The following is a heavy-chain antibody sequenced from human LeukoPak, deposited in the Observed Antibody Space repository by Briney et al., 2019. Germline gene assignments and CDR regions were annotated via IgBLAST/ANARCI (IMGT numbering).Heavy chain of an antibody. D-gene: IGHD2-2*01. CDR2: ISVYNGNT. V-gene: IGHV1-18*01. J-gene: IGHJ4*02. Sequence: ASVTLSCKASGYTFALFGFTWVRQAPGQGLEWMGWISVYNGNTNYAQNLQGRVTLTTDTSTSTAYMELRSRRSDDTALYYCARTCSSSIGNMFHWGQGTLGTVSS. CDR3: ARTCSSSIGNMFH. CDR1: GYTFALFG.